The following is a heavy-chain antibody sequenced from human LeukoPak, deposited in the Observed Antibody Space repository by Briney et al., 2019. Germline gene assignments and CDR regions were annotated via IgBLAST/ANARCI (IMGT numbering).Heavy chain of an antibody. CDR1: GYTLSSYA. CDR2: MSYDGSNK. J-gene: IGHJ4*02. CDR3: ARGFHVVVAAVLPFSLDY. D-gene: IGHD2-15*01. V-gene: IGHV3-30*04. Sequence: GGSLRLSCAASGYTLSSYAMLGVRDAPGKGLEGGADMSYDGSNKYYADCVKGRFTISRDNSKNTLYLKMNSLRAEDTAVYYCARGFHVVVAAVLPFSLDYWGQGTLVTVSS.